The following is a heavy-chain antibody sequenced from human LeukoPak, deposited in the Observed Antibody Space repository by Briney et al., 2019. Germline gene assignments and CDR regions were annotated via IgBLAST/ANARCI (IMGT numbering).Heavy chain of an antibody. CDR3: AKAIWASTVGAAGIFFDY. V-gene: IGHV3-23*01. Sequence: GGSLRLSCVASAFTFRRYAMSWVRQAPGKGLEWVSTISGSGDSTDYADSVKGRLAISRDNSKNTVYLQMNSLRVEDTAVYYCAKAIWASTVGAAGIFFDYWGQGILVIVSS. J-gene: IGHJ4*02. CDR2: ISGSGDST. D-gene: IGHD1-26*01. CDR1: AFTFRRYA.